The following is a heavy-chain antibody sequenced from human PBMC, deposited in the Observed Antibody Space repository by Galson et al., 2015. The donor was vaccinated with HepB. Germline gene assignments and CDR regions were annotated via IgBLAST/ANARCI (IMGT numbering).Heavy chain of an antibody. J-gene: IGHJ6*03. D-gene: IGHD3-16*01. Sequence: KGLEWVSVISYDGSNKYYADSVKGRFTISRDNSKNTLYLQMNSLRAEDTAVYYCAKELGEGFFPIPAYYMDVWGKGTTVTVSS. CDR3: AKELGEGFFPIPAYYMDV. CDR2: ISYDGSNK. V-gene: IGHV3-30*18.